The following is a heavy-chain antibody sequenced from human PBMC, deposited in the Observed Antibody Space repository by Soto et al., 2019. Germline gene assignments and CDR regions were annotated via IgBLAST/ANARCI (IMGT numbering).Heavy chain of an antibody. V-gene: IGHV5-51*01. Sequence: GESLKISCQGSGYSFSGYWIGWVRQVPGKGLEWMAIIYPGDSSTRYSPSFQGQVTISADKSIRTTYLQWSRLKASDSGMYYCAIGFSSSWYEPADWGQGTQVTVSS. CDR2: IYPGDSST. CDR3: AIGFSSSWYEPAD. J-gene: IGHJ4*02. CDR1: GYSFSGYW. D-gene: IGHD6-13*01.